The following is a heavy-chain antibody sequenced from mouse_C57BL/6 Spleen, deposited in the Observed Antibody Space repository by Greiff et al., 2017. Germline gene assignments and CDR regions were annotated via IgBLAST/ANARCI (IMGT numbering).Heavy chain of an antibody. CDR3: ASGDGGRYFDY. D-gene: IGHD3-3*01. J-gene: IGHJ2*01. CDR1: GYAFSSSW. CDR2: IYPGDGDT. V-gene: IGHV1-82*01. Sequence: QVQLQQPGPELVKPGASVKISCKASGYAFSSSWMNWVKQRPGKGLEWIGRIYPGDGDTNYNGKFKGKATLTADKSSSTAYMQLSSLTSEDSAVYFCASGDGGRYFDYWGQGTTLTVSS.